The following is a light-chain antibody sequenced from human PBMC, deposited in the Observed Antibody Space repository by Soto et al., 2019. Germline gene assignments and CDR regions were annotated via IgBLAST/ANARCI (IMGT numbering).Light chain of an antibody. V-gene: IGLV2-14*01. CDR2: EVS. Sequence: QSALTQPASVSGSPGQSITISCTGTSSDVGGYNYVSWYQQHPGKGPKLMIFEVSNRPSGVSNRFSGSQSGNTDTMTISGLQRENETDYYCSSYTSSSTSLCGTATKLTVL. J-gene: IGLJ1*01. CDR3: SSYTSSSTSL. CDR1: SSDVGGYNY.